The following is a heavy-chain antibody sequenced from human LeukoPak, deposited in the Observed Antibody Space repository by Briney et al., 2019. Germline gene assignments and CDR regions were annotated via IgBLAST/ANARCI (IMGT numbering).Heavy chain of an antibody. J-gene: IGHJ4*02. CDR1: GGSISSSTSY. Sequence: SETLSLTCTVSGGSISSSTSYWGWIRQPPGKGLEWIGGLSYNGAPYYNPSLKSRITISADTSENQFSLKLSSVTAADTATYYCARREVITPRGCDYWGQGTLVTVSS. V-gene: IGHV4-39*01. D-gene: IGHD1-14*01. CDR3: ARREVITPRGCDY. CDR2: LSYNGAP.